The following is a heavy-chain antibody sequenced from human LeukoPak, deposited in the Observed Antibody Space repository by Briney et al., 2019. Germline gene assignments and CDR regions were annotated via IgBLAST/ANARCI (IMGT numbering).Heavy chain of an antibody. D-gene: IGHD3-22*01. CDR3: ARGRYYDTSGYYENDH. CDR2: IYSGDST. Sequence: GGSLRLSCAASGLTVSSNYMSWVRQAPGKGLEWVSVIYSGDSTYYADSVKGRFTISRDSSKNTLYLQMNSLRAEDTAVYYCARGRYYDTSGYYENDHWGQGTLVTVSS. J-gene: IGHJ5*02. V-gene: IGHV3-66*01. CDR1: GLTVSSNY.